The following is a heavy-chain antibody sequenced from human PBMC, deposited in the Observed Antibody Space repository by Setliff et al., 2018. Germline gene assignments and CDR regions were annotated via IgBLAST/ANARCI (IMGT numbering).Heavy chain of an antibody. CDR1: GLTLTPYT. D-gene: IGHD5-18*01. CDR2: ISDTSAFI. CDR3: ARAADSYGPPRSYMDV. V-gene: IGHV3-21*06. Sequence: SGGSLRLSCAASGLTLTPYTMTWVRQAPGKGPEWVSSISDTSAFIYYADSVKGRFTISRDNAKNTLYLQMNSLRAEDTAVYYCARAADSYGPPRSYMDVWGKGTTVTVS. J-gene: IGHJ6*03.